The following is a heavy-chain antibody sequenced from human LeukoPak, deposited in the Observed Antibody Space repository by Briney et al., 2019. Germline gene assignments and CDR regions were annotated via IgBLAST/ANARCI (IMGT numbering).Heavy chain of an antibody. V-gene: IGHV4-59*08. CDR2: IYYSGNT. Sequence: SETLSLTCTVSGGSISSSYWSWIRQPPGKGLEWIGFIYYSGNTNYNPSLKSRVIISVDTSKNQLSLKLSSVTAADTAVYYCARLKGYSSGWYPSYYFDYWGQGTLVTVSS. CDR3: ARLKGYSSGWYPSYYFDY. D-gene: IGHD6-19*01. J-gene: IGHJ4*02. CDR1: GGSISSSY.